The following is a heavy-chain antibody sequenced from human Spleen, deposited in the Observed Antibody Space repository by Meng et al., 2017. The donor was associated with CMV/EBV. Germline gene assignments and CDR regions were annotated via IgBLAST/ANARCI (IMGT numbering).Heavy chain of an antibody. Sequence: SETLSLTCTVSGGSISSSISSTSYYLGWIRQPPGKGLEWIGQIKHSGSTTYNPSLKSRVTISVDTAKNQFSLRLRSVTAADTAVYYCARGGYPLDYWGQGTLVTVSS. V-gene: IGHV4-39*07. CDR2: IKHSGST. CDR3: ARGGYPLDY. D-gene: IGHD6-13*01. CDR1: GGSISSSISSTSYY. J-gene: IGHJ4*02.